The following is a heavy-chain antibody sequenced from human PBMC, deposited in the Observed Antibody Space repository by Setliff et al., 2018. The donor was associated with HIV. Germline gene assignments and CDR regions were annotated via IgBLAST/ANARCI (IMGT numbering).Heavy chain of an antibody. V-gene: IGHV4-39*01. D-gene: IGHD5-12*01. J-gene: IGHJ4*02. CDR2: VYYSGGT. Sequence: SETLSLTCTFSGGSVSDTSYYWGWIRQPPGKGLEWLANVYYSGGTYYNPSLNSRVTISVDTSRNQFSLKLTSVTAADTALYFCARLGDSGYDFRGYFDYWGQGKQVTVSS. CDR3: ARLGDSGYDFRGYFDY. CDR1: GGSVSDTSYY.